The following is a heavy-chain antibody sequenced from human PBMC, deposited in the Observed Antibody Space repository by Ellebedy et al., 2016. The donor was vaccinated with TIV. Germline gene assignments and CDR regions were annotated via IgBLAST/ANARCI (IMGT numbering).Heavy chain of an antibody. J-gene: IGHJ4*02. D-gene: IGHD7-27*01. CDR3: ARDKNWGSEDYFDF. CDR2: LNPGGGQT. V-gene: IGHV1-46*01. Sequence: AASVKVSCKASGYTFARYYLHWVRHAPGQRLEWMGILNPGGGQTNFAQKFLGRVTLTTDTSTSTVYMTLSSLRSADSALYYCARDKNWGSEDYFDFWGQGTLVTVSS. CDR1: GYTFARYY.